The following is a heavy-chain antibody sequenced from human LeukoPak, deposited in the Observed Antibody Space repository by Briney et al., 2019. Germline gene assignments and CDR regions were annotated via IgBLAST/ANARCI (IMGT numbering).Heavy chain of an antibody. V-gene: IGHV4-34*01. D-gene: IGHD5-18*01. Sequence: SETLSLTCAVYSGSFSNYYWSWIRQPPGKGLEWIGEINQSGSTNYNPSLKSRVTISVDTSKNQFSLKLSSVTAADTAVYYCAREVGGYSYGYRPTELYWYFNLWGRGTLVTVSS. CDR1: SGSFSNYY. J-gene: IGHJ2*01. CDR3: AREVGGYSYGYRPTELYWYFNL. CDR2: INQSGST.